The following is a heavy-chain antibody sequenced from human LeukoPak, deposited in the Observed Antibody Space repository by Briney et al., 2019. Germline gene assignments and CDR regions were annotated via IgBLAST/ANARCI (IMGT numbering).Heavy chain of an antibody. CDR3: ARLSHYSDSSGYYLGSYYFDY. V-gene: IGHV4-39*01. D-gene: IGHD3-22*01. Sequence: PPETLSLTCTVSGGSISSSSYYWGWIRQPPGKGLEWIGTIYYSGSTYYNPSVKSRVTLSLDTSKNQLSLKLSSVTAADTAVYYCARLSHYSDSSGYYLGSYYFDYWGQGTLVTVSS. CDR1: GGSISSSSYY. J-gene: IGHJ4*02. CDR2: IYYSGST.